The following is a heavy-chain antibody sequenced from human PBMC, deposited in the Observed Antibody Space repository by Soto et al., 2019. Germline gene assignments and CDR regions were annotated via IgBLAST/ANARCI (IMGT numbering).Heavy chain of an antibody. D-gene: IGHD5-12*01. CDR2: IYYSGST. CDR1: GGSISSSSSY. J-gene: IGHJ6*02. CDR3: ARGGGGYDYRWVDYYYYGMDV. Sequence: SETLSLTCTVSGGSISSSSSYWGWIRQPPGKGLEWIGSIYYSGSTYYNPSLKSRVNILQDTSKNQFSLNLTSMTAADTAVYYCARGGGGYDYRWVDYYYYGMDVWGQGTTVTVSS. V-gene: IGHV4-39*07.